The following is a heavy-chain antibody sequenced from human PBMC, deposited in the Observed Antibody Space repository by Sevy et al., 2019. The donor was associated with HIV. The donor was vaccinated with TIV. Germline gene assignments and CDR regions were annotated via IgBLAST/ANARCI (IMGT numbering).Heavy chain of an antibody. CDR3: VREAANVRYFDY. CDR1: GFAFSTYS. V-gene: IGHV3-21*01. D-gene: IGHD3-10*02. CDR2: ISGSGSYI. Sequence: GGSLRLSCAASGFAFSTYSMNWVRQAPGKGLEWVSSISGSGSYIYYADSVQGRVASSRDNAKSSLYLQMNSLRADDTAVYYCVREAANVRYFDYWGQGTLVTVSS. J-gene: IGHJ4*02.